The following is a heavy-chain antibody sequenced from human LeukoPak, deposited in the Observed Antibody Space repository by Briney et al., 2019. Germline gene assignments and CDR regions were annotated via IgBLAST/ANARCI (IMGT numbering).Heavy chain of an antibody. D-gene: IGHD3-3*01. V-gene: IGHV3-7*01. J-gene: IGHJ4*02. CDR1: GFTFTNYW. CDR3: ARDWSGDDY. Sequence: GGSLRLSCAASGFTFTNYWMNWLRQAPGKGLEWVANIKQDGGAKNYVDSVKGRFTISRDNAKNSLYLQMNNLRVEDTAVYYCARDWSGDDYWGQGTLVTVSS. CDR2: IKQDGGAK.